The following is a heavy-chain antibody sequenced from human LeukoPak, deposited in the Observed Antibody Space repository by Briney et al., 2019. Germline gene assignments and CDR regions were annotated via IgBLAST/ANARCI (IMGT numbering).Heavy chain of an antibody. CDR3: AKDRLESYGSARYYFDS. V-gene: IGHV3-7*01. Sequence: PGGSLRLSCAASGFTFSSYWMSWVRQAPGKGLEWVANIKQDGSEKYYADSVKGRFTISRDSSKDTLYLQMNSLRTEDTAVYCAKDRLESYGSARYYFDSWGQGSLVTVSS. CDR1: GFTFSSYW. J-gene: IGHJ4*02. D-gene: IGHD5-18*01. CDR2: IKQDGSEK.